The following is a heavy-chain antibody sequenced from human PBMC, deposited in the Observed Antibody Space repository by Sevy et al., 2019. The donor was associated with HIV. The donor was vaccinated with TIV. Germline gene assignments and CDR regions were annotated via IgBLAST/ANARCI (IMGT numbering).Heavy chain of an antibody. CDR2: IKSKTDGGTT. Sequence: GGSLRLSCAASGFTFSNAWMSWVRQAPGKGLEWVGHIKSKTDGGTTDYAAPVKGRFTISRDDSKNTLYLQMNSLKTEDTAVYYCTTPIVGAADDAFDIWGQGTMVTVSS. J-gene: IGHJ3*02. CDR1: GFTFSNAW. CDR3: TTPIVGAADDAFDI. V-gene: IGHV3-15*01. D-gene: IGHD1-26*01.